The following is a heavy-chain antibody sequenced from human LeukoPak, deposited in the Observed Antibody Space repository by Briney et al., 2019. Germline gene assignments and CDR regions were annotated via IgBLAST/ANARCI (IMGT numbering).Heavy chain of an antibody. CDR3: ARDSGWSHYFDY. CDR1: GFSFSSHA. V-gene: IGHV3-66*01. CDR2: IYSGGNT. J-gene: IGHJ4*02. Sequence: GGSLRLSCATSGFSFSSHAMAWVRHAPGKGLEWVSVIYSGGNTYYADSVKGRFTISRDNSKNTLYLQMNSLRAEDTAVYYCARDSGWSHYFDYWGQGTLVTVSS. D-gene: IGHD6-19*01.